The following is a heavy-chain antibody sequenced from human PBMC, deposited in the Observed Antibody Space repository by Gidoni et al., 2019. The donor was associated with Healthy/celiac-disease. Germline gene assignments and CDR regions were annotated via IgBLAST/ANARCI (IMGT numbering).Heavy chain of an antibody. CDR2: IVVGSGNT. CDR3: AADGQGNLGYCSGGSCYSDYYYGMDV. Sequence: QMQLVQSGPEVKKPGTSVKVSCKASGFTFTSSARQWVRQARGQRLEWIGWIVVGSGNTNYAQKVQERVTITRDMSTSTAYMELSSLRSEDTAVYYCAADGQGNLGYCSGGSCYSDYYYGMDVWGQGTTVTVSS. CDR1: GFTFTSSA. D-gene: IGHD2-15*01. J-gene: IGHJ6*02. V-gene: IGHV1-58*02.